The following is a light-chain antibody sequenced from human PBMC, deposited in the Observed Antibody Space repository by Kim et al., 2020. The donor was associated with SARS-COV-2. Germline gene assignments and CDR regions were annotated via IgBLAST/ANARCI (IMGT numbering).Light chain of an antibody. V-gene: IGKV3-20*01. CDR1: QTIPGNY. Sequence: ETVLTQSPDTLSLSRGERATLSCRASQTIPGNYLAWYQHKAGQTPRLLIYGASSRATGIPDRFSGSGSGTDFTHTITRLEPEDCAVYYCQQHINSPRGFGEGTKLEI. CDR3: QQHINSPRG. J-gene: IGKJ2*03. CDR2: GAS.